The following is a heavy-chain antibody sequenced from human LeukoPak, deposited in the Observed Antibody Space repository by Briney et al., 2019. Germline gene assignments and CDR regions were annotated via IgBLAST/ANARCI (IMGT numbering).Heavy chain of an antibody. CDR1: GFSFSSYA. J-gene: IGHJ4*02. CDR2: ISYDGSNK. D-gene: IGHD3-22*01. Sequence: GGSLRLSCAASGFSFSSYAMHWVRQAPGKGLEWVAVISYDGSNKYYADSVKGRFTISRDNSKNTLYLQMNSLRAEGTAVYYCARGGYYYDSSAPGYWGQGTLVTVSS. V-gene: IGHV3-30-3*01. CDR3: ARGGYYYDSSAPGY.